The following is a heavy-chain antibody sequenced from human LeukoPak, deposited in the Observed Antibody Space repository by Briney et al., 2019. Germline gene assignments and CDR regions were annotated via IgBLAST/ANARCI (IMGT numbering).Heavy chain of an antibody. Sequence: PGGSLRLSCAASGFTLSSHYMNWVRQAPGKGLEWVSYSSTSGSPKYYSDSVKGRFTISRDNAKNSLYLQMNSLRAEDTAVYYCARRDILTGYSYYFDYWGQGTLVTVSS. V-gene: IGHV3-48*03. CDR3: ARRDILTGYSYYFDY. D-gene: IGHD3-9*01. J-gene: IGHJ4*02. CDR2: SSTSGSPK. CDR1: GFTLSSHY.